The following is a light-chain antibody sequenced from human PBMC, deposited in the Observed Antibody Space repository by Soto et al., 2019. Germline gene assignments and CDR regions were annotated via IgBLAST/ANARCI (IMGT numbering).Light chain of an antibody. Sequence: ETVMTQSPATLSASPGESATLSCRASQSVNSDLAWYQQIPGQAPRLLIYSASTGATGGPARFSGSGAGTEFTLTISSLQSEDFAIYYCQQYNKWPLTFGGGTKVEI. CDR3: QQYNKWPLT. V-gene: IGKV3-15*01. J-gene: IGKJ4*01. CDR1: QSVNSD. CDR2: SAS.